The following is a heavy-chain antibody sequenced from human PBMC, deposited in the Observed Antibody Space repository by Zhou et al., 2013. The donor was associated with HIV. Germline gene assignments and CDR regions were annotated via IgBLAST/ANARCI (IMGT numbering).Heavy chain of an antibody. D-gene: IGHD2-2*02. CDR1: GYTFTSYG. Sequence: EVKKPGASVKVSCKASGYTFTSYGISWVRQAPGQGLEWMGWTNIYNDTNYAQKFQDRVTVTTDTSTSTAYMELRSLRSDDTAVYYCATSLKPAAIPAFDIWGQGTMVTVSS. V-gene: IGHV1-18*01. J-gene: IGHJ3*02. CDR3: ATSLKPAAIPAFDI. CDR2: TNIYNDT.